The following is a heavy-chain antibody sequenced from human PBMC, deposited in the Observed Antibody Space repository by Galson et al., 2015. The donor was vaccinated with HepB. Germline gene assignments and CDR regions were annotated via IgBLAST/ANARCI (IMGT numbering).Heavy chain of an antibody. D-gene: IGHD3-10*01. Sequence: SLRLSCAASGFIFSNYWMSWVRQGPGKELEWVANIKPDGGEEYYVDSVKGRFTISRNNAKNSLYLQMNSLRVEDTAIYFCVRKGAVRSSVEYWGQGTLVTVSS. V-gene: IGHV3-7*03. CDR2: IKPDGGEE. CDR1: GFIFSNYW. J-gene: IGHJ4*02. CDR3: VRKGAVRSSVEY.